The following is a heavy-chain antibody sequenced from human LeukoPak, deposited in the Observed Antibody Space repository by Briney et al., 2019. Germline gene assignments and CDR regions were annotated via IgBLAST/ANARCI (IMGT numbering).Heavy chain of an antibody. CDR2: ISSTSSYI. Sequence: GGSLRLSCTASGFTFNSYTMNWVRQAPGKGLEWVSSISSTSSYIYYADSVKGRFTISRDNAKNSLHLQMNSLRADDTAVYYCARGRRRLAAPGATPPAPYFDYWGQGTLVTVSS. V-gene: IGHV3-21*01. CDR1: GFTFNSYT. CDR3: ARGRRRLAAPGATPPAPYFDY. J-gene: IGHJ4*02. D-gene: IGHD6-13*01.